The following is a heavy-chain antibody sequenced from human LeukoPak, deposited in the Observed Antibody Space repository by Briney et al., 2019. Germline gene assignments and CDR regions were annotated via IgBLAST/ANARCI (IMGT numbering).Heavy chain of an antibody. CDR3: ARVSSGSYFGYYYYYMDV. CDR2: INSDGSST. Sequence: GPLRLSCAASGFTFSNYWMHCVRQAPGKGLVWVSRINSDGSSTSYAASVKGRFTISRDNVKITRYLQMNSPRAEDTAVYYCARVSSGSYFGYYYYYMDVWGKGTTVTVSS. D-gene: IGHD1-26*01. V-gene: IGHV3-74*01. CDR1: GFTFSNYW. J-gene: IGHJ6*03.